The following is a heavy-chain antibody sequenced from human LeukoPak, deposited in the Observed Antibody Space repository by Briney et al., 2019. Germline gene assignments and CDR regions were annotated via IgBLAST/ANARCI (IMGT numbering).Heavy chain of an antibody. V-gene: IGHV3-66*01. CDR2: IYSGGST. CDR3: ARAGNTRFDY. J-gene: IGHJ4*02. D-gene: IGHD2/OR15-2a*01. Sequence: GGSLRLSCAASEFSVGSNYMTWVRQAPGKGLEWVSLIYSGGSTHYADSVKGRFTISRDNSKNTLYLQMNSLRAEDTAVYYCARAGNTRFDYWGQGTLVTVSS. CDR1: EFSVGSNY.